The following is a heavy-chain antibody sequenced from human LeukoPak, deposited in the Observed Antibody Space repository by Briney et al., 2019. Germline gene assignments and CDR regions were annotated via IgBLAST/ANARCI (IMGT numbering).Heavy chain of an antibody. J-gene: IGHJ5*02. CDR2: IYYSGST. CDR1: GGSISSSSYY. V-gene: IGHV4-39*01. Sequence: PSETLSLTCTVSGGSISSSSYYWGWIRQPPGKGLEWIGSIYYSGSTYYNPSLKSRVTISVDTSKNQFSLKLSSVTAADTAVYYCAPERLGYCSGGSCYSGWFDPWGQGTLVTVSS. CDR3: APERLGYCSGGSCYSGWFDP. D-gene: IGHD2-15*01.